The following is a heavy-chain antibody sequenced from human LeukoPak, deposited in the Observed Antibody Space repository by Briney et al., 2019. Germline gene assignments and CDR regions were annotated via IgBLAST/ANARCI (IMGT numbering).Heavy chain of an antibody. CDR1: GFTFFIFL. V-gene: IGHV3-7*04. D-gene: IGHD1-14*01. J-gene: IGHJ4*02. CDR3: ARARIDY. Sequence: SGGGPRLSRFGSGFTFFIFLVARVRPGPGKGLEWVANIKDDGSEKYSVDSVKGRFTISRDNAKNLLYLQMSSLRAEDTAVYYCARARIDYWGQGTLVTVSS. CDR2: IKDDGSEK.